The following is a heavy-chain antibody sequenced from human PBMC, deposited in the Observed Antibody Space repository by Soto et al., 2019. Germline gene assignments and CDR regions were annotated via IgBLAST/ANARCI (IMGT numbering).Heavy chain of an antibody. Sequence: PGGSLRLSCAASGFTFSTYGMHWVRQAPGKGLEWVAVISFDGGNKYYADSVKGRFTISRDNSKNTLYLQMNSLRAEDTAVYYCARVPVHDFWSGYKGYYYYGMDVWGQGTTVTVSS. CDR3: ARVPVHDFWSGYKGYYYYGMDV. CDR2: ISFDGGNK. J-gene: IGHJ6*02. D-gene: IGHD3-3*01. V-gene: IGHV3-30*03. CDR1: GFTFSTYG.